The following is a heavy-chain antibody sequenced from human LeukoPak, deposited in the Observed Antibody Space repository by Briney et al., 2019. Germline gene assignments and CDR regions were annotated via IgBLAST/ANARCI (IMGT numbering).Heavy chain of an antibody. J-gene: IGHJ3*02. CDR3: ARSLRADAFDI. CDR1: GGSISSYY. V-gene: IGHV4-59*08. CDR2: IYYSGST. Sequence: SETLSLTCTVSGGSISSYYWSWIRQPPGKGLEWVGYIYYSGSTNYNPSLKSRVTISVDTSKNQFSLKLSSVTAADTAVYYCARSLRADAFDIWGQGTMVTVSS.